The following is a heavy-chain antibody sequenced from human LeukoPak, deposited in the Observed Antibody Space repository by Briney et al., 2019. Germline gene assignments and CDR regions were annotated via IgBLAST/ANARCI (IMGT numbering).Heavy chain of an antibody. D-gene: IGHD3-3*01. CDR3: ARALRFLEWLFGGYFDY. CDR2: IYTSGST. Sequence: SETLSLTCTVSGGSISSGSYYWSWIRQPAGKGLEWIGRIYTSGSTNYNPSLKSRVTISVDTSKNQFSLKLSSVTAADTAVYYCARALRFLEWLFGGYFDYWGQGTLVTVSS. V-gene: IGHV4-61*02. CDR1: GGSISSGSYY. J-gene: IGHJ4*02.